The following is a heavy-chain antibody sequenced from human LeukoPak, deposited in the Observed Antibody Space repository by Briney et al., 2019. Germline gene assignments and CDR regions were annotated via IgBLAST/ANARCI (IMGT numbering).Heavy chain of an antibody. V-gene: IGHV3-74*01. Sequence: GGSLRLSCVASGFTFSRYKMHWVRQGPGKGLMWVSRLNSDGSGTTYADSVKGRFTISRDNAKNTLYLQMNSLRAEDTAVYYCARALCYYGSGSYYDAFDICGQGTMVTVSS. J-gene: IGHJ3*02. CDR1: GFTFSRYK. CDR2: LNSDGSGT. D-gene: IGHD3-10*01. CDR3: ARALCYYGSGSYYDAFDI.